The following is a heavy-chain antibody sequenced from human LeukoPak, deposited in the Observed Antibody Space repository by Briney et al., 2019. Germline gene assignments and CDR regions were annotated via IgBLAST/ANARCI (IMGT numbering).Heavy chain of an antibody. Sequence: SETLSLTCTVSGGSISSYYWSWTRQPPGKGLEWIGYIYYSGSTNYNPSLKSRVTISVDTSKNQFSLKLSSVTTADTAVYYCARTGSAWYYDFWSGPNWFDPWGQGTLVTVSS. CDR3: ARTGSAWYYDFWSGPNWFDP. D-gene: IGHD3-3*01. CDR2: IYYSGST. V-gene: IGHV4-59*01. J-gene: IGHJ5*02. CDR1: GGSISSYY.